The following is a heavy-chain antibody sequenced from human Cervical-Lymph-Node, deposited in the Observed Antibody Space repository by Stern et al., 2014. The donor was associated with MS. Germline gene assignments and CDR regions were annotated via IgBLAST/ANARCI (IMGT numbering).Heavy chain of an antibody. D-gene: IGHD5-18*01. Sequence: QDQLVQSGAEVKKPGASVKVSCKASGYTFTSYYMHWVRQAPGQGLEWMGIINPSGGSTSYAQKFQGRVTMTRDTSTSTVYMELSSLRSEDTAVYYCARVYRSVDTDYYYGMDVWGQGTTVTVSS. CDR3: ARVYRSVDTDYYYGMDV. CDR1: GYTFTSYY. V-gene: IGHV1-46*01. CDR2: INPSGGST. J-gene: IGHJ6*02.